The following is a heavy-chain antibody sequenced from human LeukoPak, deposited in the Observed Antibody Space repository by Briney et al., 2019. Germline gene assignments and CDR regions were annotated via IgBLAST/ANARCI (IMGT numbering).Heavy chain of an antibody. V-gene: IGHV3-23*01. CDR3: AKLDIVVVVAATHDY. D-gene: IGHD2-15*01. CDR2: ISGSGGST. J-gene: IGHJ4*02. CDR1: GFTFSNAW. Sequence: PGGSLRLSCAASGFTFSNAWMNWVRQAPGKGLEWVSAISGSGGSTYYADSVKGRFTISRDNSKNTLYLQMNSLRAEDTAVYYCAKLDIVVVVAATHDYWGQGTLVTVSS.